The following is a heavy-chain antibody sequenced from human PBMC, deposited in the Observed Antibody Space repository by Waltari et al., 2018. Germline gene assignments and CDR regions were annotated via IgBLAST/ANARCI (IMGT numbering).Heavy chain of an antibody. CDR2: VFQTGVA. D-gene: IGHD6-6*01. J-gene: IGHJ6*02. CDR1: GPSLTSGGPW. V-gene: IGHV4-61*02. Sequence: QVQLQESGPGLVKPSQTLSLTCSVSGPSLTSGGPWWPWVRLSAGKGLEWVGQVFQTGVANYGPSLRSRVTMSLDTSRNEFSLRLTSVTAADTAIYFCARDRPGVSSSSPHYLHGMDVWGQGTMVTVSS. CDR3: ARDRPGVSSSSPHYLHGMDV.